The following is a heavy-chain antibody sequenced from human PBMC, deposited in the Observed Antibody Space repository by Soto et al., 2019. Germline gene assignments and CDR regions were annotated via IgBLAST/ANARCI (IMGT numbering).Heavy chain of an antibody. Sequence: ASVKVSCKVSGYTLTELSMHWVRQAPGKGLEWMGGFDPEDGETIYARKFQGRVTMTEDTSTDTAYMELSSLRSEDTAVYYCATAIAARFGSWFDPWGRGTLVTVSS. J-gene: IGHJ5*02. D-gene: IGHD6-6*01. CDR2: FDPEDGET. V-gene: IGHV1-24*01. CDR3: ATAIAARFGSWFDP. CDR1: GYTLTELS.